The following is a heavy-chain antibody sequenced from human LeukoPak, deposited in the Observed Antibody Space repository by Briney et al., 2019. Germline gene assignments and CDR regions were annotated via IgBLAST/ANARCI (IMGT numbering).Heavy chain of an antibody. CDR3: AKGHYDSSGYYSELFDY. CDR2: ISGSGGST. Sequence: GGSLRLSCAASGFTFSSYAMSWVRQAPGKGLEWVSAISGSGGSTYYADSVKGRFTISRDNSKNTLYLQMNSLRAGDTAVYYCAKGHYDSSGYYSELFDYWGQGTLVTVSS. V-gene: IGHV3-23*01. D-gene: IGHD3-22*01. CDR1: GFTFSSYA. J-gene: IGHJ4*02.